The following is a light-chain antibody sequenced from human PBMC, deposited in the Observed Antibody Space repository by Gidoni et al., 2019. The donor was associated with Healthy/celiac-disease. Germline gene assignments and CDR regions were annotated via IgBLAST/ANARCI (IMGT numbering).Light chain of an antibody. CDR1: QSVSSSY. V-gene: IGKV3-20*01. CDR2: GAS. Sequence: EIVLTQSPGTLSLSPGERATLSCRASQSVSSSYLAWYQQKPGQAPRLLIYGASSRATGIPDRFSGSGSGTDFTLTISRLEPEDFAVYYCQQYGSSLFFGPXTKVDIK. CDR3: QQYGSSLF. J-gene: IGKJ3*01.